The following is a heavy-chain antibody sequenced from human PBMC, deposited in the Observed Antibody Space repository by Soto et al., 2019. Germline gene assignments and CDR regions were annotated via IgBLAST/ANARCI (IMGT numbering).Heavy chain of an antibody. V-gene: IGHV1-2*04. CDR1: GSRFKCSY. CDR2: SKPNRGGT. J-gene: IGHJ4*01. Sequence: APGSRFKCSYMWWARQTTRQGLEWMGWSKPNRGGTNYAQKCQGWVTMTRDASSSTAYMELSRLRSDDTAVYYGARGNRSGCYYFDYWRHGSLGTGAS. D-gene: IGHD6-19*01. CDR3: ARGNRSGCYYFDY.